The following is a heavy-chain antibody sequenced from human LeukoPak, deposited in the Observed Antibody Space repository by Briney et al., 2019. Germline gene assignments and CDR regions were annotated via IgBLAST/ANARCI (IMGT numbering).Heavy chain of an antibody. CDR2: ISYSGGT. D-gene: IGHD3-22*01. CDR1: DGSIINNNHY. V-gene: IGHV4-39*02. J-gene: IGHJ3*02. Sequence: SETLSLTCTVSDGSIINNNHYWGWTRQPPGKGLEWIGSISYSGGTAYNPSLRSRVTISVDTSKNQFSLKVNSVTAADAAVYYCAREVEYYDSSGYRPHAFDIWGQGTLVTVSS. CDR3: AREVEYYDSSGYRPHAFDI.